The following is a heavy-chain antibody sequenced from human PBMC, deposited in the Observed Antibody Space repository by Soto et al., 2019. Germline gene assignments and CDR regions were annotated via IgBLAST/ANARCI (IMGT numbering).Heavy chain of an antibody. Sequence: SETLSLTCTVSGGSISSYYWSWIRQPPGKGLEWIGYIYYSGSTNYNPSLKSRVTISVDTSKNQFSLKLISVTAADTAVYYCARLELGILHYWGQGTLVTVSS. J-gene: IGHJ4*02. CDR2: IYYSGST. CDR1: GGSISSYY. V-gene: IGHV4-59*08. D-gene: IGHD7-27*01. CDR3: ARLELGILHY.